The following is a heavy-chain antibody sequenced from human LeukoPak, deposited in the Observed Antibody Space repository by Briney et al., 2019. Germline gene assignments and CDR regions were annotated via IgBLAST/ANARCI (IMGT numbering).Heavy chain of an antibody. V-gene: IGHV4-4*02. CDR2: IYHNGDV. J-gene: IGHJ4*01. Sequence: SGTLSLTCAASGGSISTDNWWHWIRQSPGKGLEWIAEIYHNGDVHYNPSLKSRVTMSVDTSKNQFSLKVNSVTAADTATYFCAREVAAGSYRGFDYWGQGTLVTVSS. CDR1: GGSISTDNW. D-gene: IGHD6-19*01. CDR3: AREVAAGSYRGFDY.